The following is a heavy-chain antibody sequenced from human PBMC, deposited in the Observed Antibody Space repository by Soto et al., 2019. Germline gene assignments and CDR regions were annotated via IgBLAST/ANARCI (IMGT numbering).Heavy chain of an antibody. Sequence: SDTLSLTCTVSGGSISNYYWNWIRQSPGKGLEWIGYIYSSGSTHYNPSLQNRVTISIDTSKNQVSLKVNSVTAADTAVYYCARDHPHSYGVYYFDYWGQGTPVTVSS. CDR3: ARDHPHSYGVYYFDY. J-gene: IGHJ4*02. CDR1: GGSISNYY. D-gene: IGHD5-18*01. CDR2: IYSSGST. V-gene: IGHV4-59*01.